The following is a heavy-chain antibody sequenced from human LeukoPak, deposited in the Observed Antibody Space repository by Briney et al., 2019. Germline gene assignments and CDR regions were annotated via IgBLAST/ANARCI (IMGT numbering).Heavy chain of an antibody. V-gene: IGHV3-15*01. Sequence: GGSLRLSCAASGFTFINAWMAWVRQAPGKGLEWVGRIKAKAHGGTIEYAAPVKGRFTISRDDSKNTLYLQMNSLKTEDTAVYYCTTEFSFGFLEWLHFDYWGQGTLVTVSS. CDR3: TTEFSFGFLEWLHFDY. CDR1: GFTFINAW. CDR2: IKAKAHGGTI. D-gene: IGHD3-3*01. J-gene: IGHJ4*02.